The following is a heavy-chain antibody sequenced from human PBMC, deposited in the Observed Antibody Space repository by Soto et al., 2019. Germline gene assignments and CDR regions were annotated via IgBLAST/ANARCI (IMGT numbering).Heavy chain of an antibody. Sequence: GGSLRLSCAASGSTFSSYAMHRVRQAPGKGLEYVSAISSNGGSTYYANSVKGRFTISRDNSKNTLYLQMGSLRAEDMAVYYCARVPRSHAFDIWGQGTMVTVSS. CDR2: ISSNGGST. J-gene: IGHJ3*02. CDR3: ARVPRSHAFDI. CDR1: GSTFSSYA. V-gene: IGHV3-64*01.